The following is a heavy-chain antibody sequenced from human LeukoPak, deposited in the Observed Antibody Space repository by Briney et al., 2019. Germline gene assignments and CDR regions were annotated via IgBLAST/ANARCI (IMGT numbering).Heavy chain of an antibody. CDR1: GGSFSGFY. J-gene: IGHJ4*02. V-gene: IGHV4-34*09. CDR3: ARGVRYLDLDY. Sequence: PSETLSLTCAVYGGSFSGFYWSWIRQPPGKGLEWIGEINHSGSTNYNPSLKSRVTISVDTSKNQFSLKLSSVTAADTAVYYCARGVRYLDLDYWGQGTLVTVSS. CDR2: INHSGST. D-gene: IGHD3-9*01.